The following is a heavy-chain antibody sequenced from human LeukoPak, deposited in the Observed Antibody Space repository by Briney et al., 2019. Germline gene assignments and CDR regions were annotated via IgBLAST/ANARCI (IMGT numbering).Heavy chain of an antibody. J-gene: IGHJ5*02. CDR1: GGSISTHY. CDR3: ARLSGIWT. CDR2: INDSGST. D-gene: IGHD1-26*01. Sequence: TLSLISSVSGGSISTHYWSWIRQPPGKRLEWIGYINDSGSTNYNPSLKIRVTISVDTSKNQFSLKLSSVTAADTAVYYCARLSGIWTWGQGTLVTVSS. V-gene: IGHV4-59*11.